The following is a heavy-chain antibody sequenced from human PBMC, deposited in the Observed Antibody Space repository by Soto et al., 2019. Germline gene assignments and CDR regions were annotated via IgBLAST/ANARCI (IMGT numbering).Heavy chain of an antibody. Sequence: HVELVQSGADVKKPGASVTISCKASGYTFTDYALHWVRQAPGQRLEWMGWMNACVGNTLYSQKFQGRITITRDTSASTAYMELNSLKSGDTAIYYCARDTGYTFGSLNYWGPGTLVTVSS. CDR3: ARDTGYTFGSLNY. CDR1: GYTFTDYA. V-gene: IGHV1-3*01. J-gene: IGHJ4*02. D-gene: IGHD5-18*01. CDR2: MNACVGNT.